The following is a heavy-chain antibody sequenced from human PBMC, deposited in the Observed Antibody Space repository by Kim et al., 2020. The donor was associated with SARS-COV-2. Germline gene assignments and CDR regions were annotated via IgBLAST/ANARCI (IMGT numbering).Heavy chain of an antibody. V-gene: IGHV3-43*01. Sequence: GGSLRLSCAASGFTFDDYTMHWVRQAPGKGLEWVSLISWDGGSTYYADSVKGRFTISRDNSKNSLYLQMNSLRTEDTALYYCAKDGVEMATNPYYFDYWGQGTLVTVSS. D-gene: IGHD5-12*01. CDR3: AKDGVEMATNPYYFDY. J-gene: IGHJ4*02. CDR1: GFTFDDYT. CDR2: ISWDGGST.